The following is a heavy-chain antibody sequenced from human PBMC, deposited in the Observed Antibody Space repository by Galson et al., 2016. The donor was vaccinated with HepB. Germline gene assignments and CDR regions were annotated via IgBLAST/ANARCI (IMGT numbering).Heavy chain of an antibody. CDR2: ISRSTPTI. J-gene: IGHJ4*02. V-gene: IGHV3-48*02. CDR3: ARDPHALDY. CDR1: GFIFSSYS. Sequence: SCAASGFIFSSYSMNWVRQAPGKGLEWVSYISRSTPTIYYADSVKGRFTVSRDNAKNSLYLQMNNLRDEDTAVYYCARDPHALDYWGQGTLVTVSS.